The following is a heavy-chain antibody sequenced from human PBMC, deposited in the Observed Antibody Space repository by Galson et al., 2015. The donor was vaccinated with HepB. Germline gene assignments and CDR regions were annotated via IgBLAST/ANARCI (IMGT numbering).Heavy chain of an antibody. J-gene: IGHJ4*01. CDR3: ARDSHDYSNLNDY. CDR1: GFTFSSYA. Sequence: SLRLSCAASGFTFSSYAMHWVRQAPGKGLEWVAVISYDGSNKYYADSVKGRFTISRDNSKNTLYLQMNSLRAEDTAVYYCARDSHDYSNLNDYWGQGTPVTVSS. CDR2: ISYDGSNK. V-gene: IGHV3-30*04. D-gene: IGHD4-11*01.